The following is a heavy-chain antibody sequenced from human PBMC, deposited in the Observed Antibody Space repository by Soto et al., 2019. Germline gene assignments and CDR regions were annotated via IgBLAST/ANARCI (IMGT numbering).Heavy chain of an antibody. CDR3: AKGDRGGRRGELWPADDGIDI. CDR2: ISGSGAST. CDR1: GFTFNIFG. V-gene: IGHV3-23*01. D-gene: IGHD3-10*01. J-gene: IGHJ3*02. Sequence: EVQLLESGGGLVQPGGSLRLSCEASGFTFNIFGLNWVRQAPGKGLEWVSAISGSGASTYYADSVKGRFSISRDNSKNSLFLHMTSLRPEDTALYYSAKGDRGGRRGELWPADDGIDIWGQGTMVTVSS.